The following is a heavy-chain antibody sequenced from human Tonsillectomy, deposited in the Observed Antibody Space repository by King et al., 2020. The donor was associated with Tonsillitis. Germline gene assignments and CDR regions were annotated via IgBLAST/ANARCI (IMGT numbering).Heavy chain of an antibody. J-gene: IGHJ4*02. V-gene: IGHV2-26*01. Sequence: VTLKESGPVLVKPTETLTLTCTVSGFSLSNVRMGVSWIRQPPGKALEWLAHIFSNDETSYSTSLKSRLTISKETSKSQVGLTMTNMDPVDTATYYCARIGRSSWMVDYWGQGTLVTVSS. CDR3: ARIGRSSWMVDY. CDR1: GFSLSNVRMG. D-gene: IGHD5-12*01. CDR2: IFSNDET.